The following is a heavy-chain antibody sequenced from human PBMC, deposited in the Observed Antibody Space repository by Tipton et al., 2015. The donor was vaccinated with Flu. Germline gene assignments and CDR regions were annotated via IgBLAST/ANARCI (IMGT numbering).Heavy chain of an antibody. CDR2: YNTYNGYT. CDR1: GYTFNSYG. V-gene: IGHV1-18*01. CDR3: ARTPSGGYTFDY. J-gene: IGHJ4*02. Sequence: QSGAEVEKPGASVKVSCKTSGYTFNSYGIAWARQAPGQGLEWMGWYNTYNGYTKYAQILQGRVTMTTDTSTSTVYMELRSLRSDDTAVYFCARTPSGGYTFDYWGQGTLVTVSS. D-gene: IGHD5-12*01.